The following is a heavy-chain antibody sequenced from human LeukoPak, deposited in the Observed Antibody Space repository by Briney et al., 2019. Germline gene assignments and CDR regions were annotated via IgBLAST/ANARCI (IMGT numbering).Heavy chain of an antibody. Sequence: GGSLRLSCAASGFTFSSYGMHWVRQAPGKGLEWVAFIRYDGFNKYYADSVKGRFIISRDNSKNTLYLQMNSLRAEDTAVYYCAKLISPYDYWGQGILVTASS. CDR3: AKLISPYDY. V-gene: IGHV3-30*02. J-gene: IGHJ4*02. CDR2: IRYDGFNK. CDR1: GFTFSSYG.